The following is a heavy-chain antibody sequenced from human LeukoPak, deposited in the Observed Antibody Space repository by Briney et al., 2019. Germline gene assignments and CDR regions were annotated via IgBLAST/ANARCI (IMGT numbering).Heavy chain of an antibody. CDR2: ISGSGGST. CDR3: AKPLAVAGAFDI. Sequence: PGGSLRLSCAACGFTFSSYAMSWVRQAPGKGLEWVSAISGSGGSTYYADSVKGRFTISRDNSKNTLYLQMDSLRAEDTAVYYCAKPLAVAGAFDIWGQGTMVTVSS. J-gene: IGHJ3*02. CDR1: GFTFSSYA. D-gene: IGHD6-19*01. V-gene: IGHV3-23*01.